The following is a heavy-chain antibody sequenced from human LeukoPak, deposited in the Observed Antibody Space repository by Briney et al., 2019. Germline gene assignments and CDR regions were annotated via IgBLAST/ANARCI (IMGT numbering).Heavy chain of an antibody. J-gene: IGHJ3*01. CDR3: ARRAYCGGDCYSDV. D-gene: IGHD2-21*02. V-gene: IGHV5-51*01. CDR1: GYDFSSYW. CDR2: IYPGDSDI. Sequence: GESLKISCKSSGYDFSSYWIAWVRQMPGKGLEWMGSIYPGDSDIRYGPSFQGQVTFSVDKSISTAYLQWSRLKASDTAMYFCARRAYCGGDCYSDVWGQGTVITVSS.